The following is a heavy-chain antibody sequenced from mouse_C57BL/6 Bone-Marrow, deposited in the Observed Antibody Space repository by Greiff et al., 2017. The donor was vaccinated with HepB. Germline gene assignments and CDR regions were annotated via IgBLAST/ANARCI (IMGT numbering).Heavy chain of an antibody. Sequence: QVQLQQSGAELMKPGASVKLSCKATGYTFTGYWIEWVKQRPGHGLEWIGEMLPGSGITNYNEKVKGKATFTADTSSNTAYMQLSSLTTEDSAIYYCAREWGREGHYWGQGTTLTVSS. J-gene: IGHJ2*01. CDR1: GYTFTGYW. V-gene: IGHV1-9*01. D-gene: IGHD1-3*01. CDR2: MLPGSGIT. CDR3: AREWGREGHY.